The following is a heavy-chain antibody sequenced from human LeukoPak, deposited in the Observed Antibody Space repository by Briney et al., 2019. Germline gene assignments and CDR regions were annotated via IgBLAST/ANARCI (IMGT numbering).Heavy chain of an antibody. CDR1: GGSISSSSYY. CDR3: ARGAYCSSTSCYDYFDY. V-gene: IGHV4-39*01. J-gene: IGHJ4*02. D-gene: IGHD2-2*01. CDR2: IYYSGST. Sequence: PSETLSLTCTVSGGSISSSSYYWGWIRQPPGKGLEWIGSIYYSGSTYYNPSLKSRVTISVDTSKNQFSLKLSSVTAADTAVYYCARGAYCSSTSCYDYFDYWGQGTLVTVSS.